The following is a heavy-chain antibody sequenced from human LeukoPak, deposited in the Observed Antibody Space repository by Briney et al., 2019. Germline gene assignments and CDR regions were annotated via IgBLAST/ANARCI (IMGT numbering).Heavy chain of an antibody. CDR3: AKDKDSSSGWYMGLVFDY. D-gene: IGHD6-19*01. CDR1: GGSISSGGYS. V-gene: IGHV3-23*01. CDR2: ISGSGGST. Sequence: ETLSLTCAVSGGSISSGGYSWSWVRQAPGKGLEWVSAISGSGGSTYYADSVKGRFTISRDNSKNTLYLQMNSLRAEDTAVYYCAKDKDSSSGWYMGLVFDYWGQGTLVTVSS. J-gene: IGHJ4*02.